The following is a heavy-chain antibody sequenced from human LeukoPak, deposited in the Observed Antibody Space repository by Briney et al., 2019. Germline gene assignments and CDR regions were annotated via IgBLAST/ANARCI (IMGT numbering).Heavy chain of an antibody. CDR2: IYYSGST. V-gene: IGHV4-39*01. D-gene: IGHD6-25*01. J-gene: IGHJ5*02. Sequence: SETLSLTCTVSGDSISSNSYYWGWIRQPPGKGLEWTGSIYYSGSTYYNPSLKSQFTISVDTSNTQFSLKLSSVTAADTAVYYCARLAATVGFTNWFDPWGQGTLVTVSS. CDR1: GDSISSNSYY. CDR3: ARLAATVGFTNWFDP.